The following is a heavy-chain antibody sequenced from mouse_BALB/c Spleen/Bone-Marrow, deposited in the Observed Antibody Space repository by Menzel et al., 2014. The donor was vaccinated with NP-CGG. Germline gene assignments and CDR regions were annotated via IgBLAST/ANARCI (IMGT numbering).Heavy chain of an antibody. CDR3: ARSGGNYDYFDY. CDR1: GDSITSGY. Sequence: DVQLVESGPSLVKPSQTLSLTCSVTGDSITSGYWNWIRKFPGNKLEYMGYISHSGSTYYNPSLKSRMSITRDTSKNQYYLQLNSATTEDTATYYCARSGGNYDYFDYWGQGTTLTVSS. J-gene: IGHJ2*01. D-gene: IGHD2-1*01. CDR2: ISHSGST. V-gene: IGHV3-8*02.